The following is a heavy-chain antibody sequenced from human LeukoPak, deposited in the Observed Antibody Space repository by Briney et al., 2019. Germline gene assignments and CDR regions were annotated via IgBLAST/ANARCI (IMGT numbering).Heavy chain of an antibody. CDR2: INHSGST. V-gene: IGHV4-34*01. J-gene: IGHJ4*02. CDR1: GESFGGYY. D-gene: IGHD1-1*01. CDR3: ARETVSWNHPKHIDY. Sequence: SETLSLTCAVYGESFGGYYWSWIRQPPGKGLEWIGEINHSGSTNYNPSLKSRVTISVDTSKNQFSLKLSSVTAADTAVYYCARETVSWNHPKHIDYWGQGTLVTVSS.